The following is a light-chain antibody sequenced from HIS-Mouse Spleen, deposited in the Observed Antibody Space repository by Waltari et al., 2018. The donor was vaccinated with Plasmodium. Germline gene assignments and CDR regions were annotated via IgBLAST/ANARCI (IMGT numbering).Light chain of an antibody. V-gene: IGKV1-8*01. Sequence: AIRMTQSPSSFSASTGDRVPITCRASRGISSYLAWYQQKPGKAPKLLIYAASTLQSGVPSRFSGSGSGTDFTLTISCLQSEDFATYYCQQYYSYPYTFGQGTKLEIK. CDR1: RGISSY. J-gene: IGKJ2*01. CDR2: AAS. CDR3: QQYYSYPYT.